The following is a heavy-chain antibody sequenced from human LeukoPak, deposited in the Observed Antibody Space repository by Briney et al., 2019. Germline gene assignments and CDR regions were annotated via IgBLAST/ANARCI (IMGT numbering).Heavy chain of an antibody. CDR2: ISGSGGST. J-gene: IGHJ4*02. CDR3: AKVGEQLWPRPQRYYFDY. D-gene: IGHD5-18*01. CDR1: GFTFSSYA. V-gene: IGHV3-23*01. Sequence: PGGSLRLSCAASGFTFSSYAMSWVRQAPGKGLEWVSAISGSGGSTYYADSVKGRFTISRDNSKNTLYLQMNSLRAEDTAVYYCAKVGEQLWPRPQRYYFDYWGQGTLVTVSS.